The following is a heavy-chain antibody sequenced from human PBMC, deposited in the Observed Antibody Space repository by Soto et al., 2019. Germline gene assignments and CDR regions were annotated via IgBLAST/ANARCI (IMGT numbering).Heavy chain of an antibody. V-gene: IGHV1-69*06. CDR3: ATGYCSGGSCYPPPYFDY. CDR1: GGTFSSYA. D-gene: IGHD2-15*01. Sequence: QVQLVQSGAEVKKPGSSVKVSCKASGGTFSSYAISWVRQAPGQGLEWMGGIIPIFGTANYAQKFQGRVTITADKSKSTAYMGLSSLRSEDTAVYYCATGYCSGGSCYPPPYFDYWGQGTLVTVSS. CDR2: IIPIFGTA. J-gene: IGHJ4*02.